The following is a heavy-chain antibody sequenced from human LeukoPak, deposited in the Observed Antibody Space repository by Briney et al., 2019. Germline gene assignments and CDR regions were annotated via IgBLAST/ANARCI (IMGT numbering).Heavy chain of an antibody. J-gene: IGHJ4*02. V-gene: IGHV3-21*04. CDR1: AFILNAYN. D-gene: IGHD1-26*01. CDR2: ISYTGSYI. Sequence: GGSLRLSCAASAFILNAYNMNWVRQAPGEGLEWVSSISYTGSYIYYADSVKGRFTISRDNAQNSLYLQMNSLRAEDTAIYYCVRDRGTYRPIDYWGQGTLVTVSS. CDR3: VRDRGTYRPIDY.